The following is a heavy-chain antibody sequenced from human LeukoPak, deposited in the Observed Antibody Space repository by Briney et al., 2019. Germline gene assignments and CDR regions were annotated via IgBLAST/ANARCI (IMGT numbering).Heavy chain of an antibody. D-gene: IGHD6-6*01. CDR2: IYYTGST. J-gene: IGHJ4*02. Sequence: SETLSLTCTVSGGSISSSTYYWAWIRQPPGKGLEWIGNIYYTGSTYYNPSLKSRVTISIDTSKSQFSLKLNSVTAADTAVYYCARLRSSSGNYYFDYWGQGTLVTVSS. CDR1: GGSISSSTYY. CDR3: ARLRSSSGNYYFDY. V-gene: IGHV4-39*07.